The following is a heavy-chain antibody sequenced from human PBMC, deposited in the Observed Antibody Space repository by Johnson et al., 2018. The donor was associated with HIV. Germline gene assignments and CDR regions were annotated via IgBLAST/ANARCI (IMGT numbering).Heavy chain of an antibody. CDR3: ARRGRRADDAFDI. J-gene: IGHJ3*02. Sequence: HVQLVESGGGVVQPGRSLRLSCAASGFTFSSYAMHWVRQVPGKGLEWVAVISYDGSNKYYADSVKGRFTISRDNSTNTLYLQMNSLRAEDTAVYYCARRGRRADDAFDIWGQGTMVTVSS. CDR2: ISYDGSNK. D-gene: IGHD3-16*01. V-gene: IGHV3-30*04. CDR1: GFTFSSYA.